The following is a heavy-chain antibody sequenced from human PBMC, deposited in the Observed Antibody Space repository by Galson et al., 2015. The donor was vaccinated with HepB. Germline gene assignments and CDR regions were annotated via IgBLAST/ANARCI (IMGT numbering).Heavy chain of an antibody. CDR1: GFTFSSYG. J-gene: IGHJ4*02. CDR3: AKEAQWELLEDFDY. D-gene: IGHD1-26*01. Sequence: SLRLSCAASGFTFSSYGMHWVRQAPGKGLEWVAFIRYDGSNKYYADSGKGRFTISRDNSKNTLYLQMNSLRAEDTAVYYCAKEAQWELLEDFDYWGQGTLVTVSS. CDR2: IRYDGSNK. V-gene: IGHV3-30*02.